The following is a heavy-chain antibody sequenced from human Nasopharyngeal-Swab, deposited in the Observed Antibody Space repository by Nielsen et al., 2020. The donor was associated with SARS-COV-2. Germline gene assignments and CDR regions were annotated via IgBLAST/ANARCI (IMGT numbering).Heavy chain of an antibody. J-gene: IGHJ6*03. D-gene: IGHD3-3*01. CDR2: IIPIFGTA. CDR3: ARVRYDFWSGYHDYYYYYMDV. Sequence: SVKVSCKASGGTFSSYAISWVRQAPGQGLVWMGGIIPIFGTANYAQKFQGRVTITADKSTSTAYMELSSLRSEDTAVYYCARVRYDFWSGYHDYYYYYMDVWGKGTTVTVSS. CDR1: GGTFSSYA. V-gene: IGHV1-69*06.